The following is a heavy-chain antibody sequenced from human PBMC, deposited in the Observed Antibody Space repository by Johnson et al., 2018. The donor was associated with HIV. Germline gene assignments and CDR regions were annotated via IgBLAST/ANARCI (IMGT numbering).Heavy chain of an antibody. Sequence: EQLVESGGDLVKPGGSLRLSCAASGFTFSNAWMSWVRQAPGKGLEWVGRIKSISDGGTTDYTEPVNGRFTISRDDSKNTLFLQMNSLKTEETGVYYCAKDYGWLVNSPDAFDIWGQGTMVTVSS. V-gene: IGHV3-15*01. CDR2: IKSISDGGTT. CDR1: GFTFSNAW. CDR3: AKDYGWLVNSPDAFDI. J-gene: IGHJ3*02. D-gene: IGHD6-19*01.